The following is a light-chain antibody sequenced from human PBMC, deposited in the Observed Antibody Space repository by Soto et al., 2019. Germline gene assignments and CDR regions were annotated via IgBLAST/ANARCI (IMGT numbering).Light chain of an antibody. J-gene: IGLJ2*01. CDR2: EVS. CDR1: SSDVGGYNY. CDR3: SSYAASNNLGV. V-gene: IGLV2-8*01. Sequence: QSALTQPPSASGSPGQSVTISCIGTSSDVGGYNYVSWYQQHPGKAPKLMIYEVSKRPSGVPDRFSGSKSGNTASLTVSGLQAADEADDYCSSYAASNNLGVFGGGTKLTVL.